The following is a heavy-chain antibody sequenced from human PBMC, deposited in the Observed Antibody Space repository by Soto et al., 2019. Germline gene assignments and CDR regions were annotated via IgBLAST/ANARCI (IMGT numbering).Heavy chain of an antibody. CDR3: ARHHSSGWDPNWFDP. V-gene: IGHV4-59*08. CDR1: GGSISSYY. D-gene: IGHD6-19*01. J-gene: IGHJ5*02. Sequence: QVQLQESGPGLVKPSETLSLTCTVSGGSISSYYWSWIRQPPGKGLEWIGYIYYSGSTNYNPSLKSRVTISVDTSKNQFSLKLSSVTAADTAVYYCARHHSSGWDPNWFDPWGQGTLVTVSS. CDR2: IYYSGST.